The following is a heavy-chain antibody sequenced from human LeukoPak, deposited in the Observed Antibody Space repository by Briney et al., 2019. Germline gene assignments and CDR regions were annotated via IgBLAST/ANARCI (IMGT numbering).Heavy chain of an antibody. Sequence: GGSLRLSCAASGFSFSSYGMHWARQAPGKGLEWVAVIWYDGSNKYYADSVKGRFTISRDNSKNTLYLQMNSLRAEDTAVYYCARYACGGDCYSDYWGQGTLVTVSS. V-gene: IGHV3-33*01. J-gene: IGHJ4*02. CDR2: IWYDGSNK. CDR3: ARYACGGDCYSDY. D-gene: IGHD2-21*02. CDR1: GFSFSSYG.